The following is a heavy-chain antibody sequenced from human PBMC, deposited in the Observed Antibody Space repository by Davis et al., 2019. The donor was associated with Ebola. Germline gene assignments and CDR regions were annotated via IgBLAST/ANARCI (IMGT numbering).Heavy chain of an antibody. CDR2: IYYSGST. Sequence: SETLSLTCTVSGGFISSYYWGWIRQPPGKGLEWIGSIYYSGSTYYNPSLKSRVTISVDTSKNQFSLKLSSVTAADTAVYYCARELKYYYDSSGYYVGYYFDYWGQGTLVTVSS. V-gene: IGHV4-39*07. J-gene: IGHJ4*02. CDR1: GGFISSYY. CDR3: ARELKYYYDSSGYYVGYYFDY. D-gene: IGHD3-22*01.